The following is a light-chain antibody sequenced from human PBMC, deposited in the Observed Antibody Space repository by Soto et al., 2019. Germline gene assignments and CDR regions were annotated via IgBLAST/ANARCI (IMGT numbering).Light chain of an antibody. J-gene: IGKJ4*01. CDR2: SAS. Sequence: DIQMTQSPSSLSASVGDRVTITCRASQDISSWLVWYQQKPEKAPKALISSASSLQSGVPSRFSGSGTGTYFTLTISSLQLEDFATYYCQQYNSYPLTFGGGTTVEIK. V-gene: IGKV1D-16*01. CDR1: QDISSW. CDR3: QQYNSYPLT.